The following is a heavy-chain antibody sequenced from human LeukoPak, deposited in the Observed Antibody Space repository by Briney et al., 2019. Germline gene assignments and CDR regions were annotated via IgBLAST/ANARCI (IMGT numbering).Heavy chain of an antibody. V-gene: IGHV4-39*01. J-gene: IGHJ5*02. CDR3: ARLRQWLVFWFDP. D-gene: IGHD6-19*01. CDR1: GGSISSSSYY. Sequence: PSETLSLTCTVSGGSISSSSYYWGWIRQPPGKGLEWIGSIYYSGSTYYNPSLKSQVTISVDTSKNQFSLKLSSVTAADTAVYYCARLRQWLVFWFDPWGQGTLVTVSS. CDR2: IYYSGST.